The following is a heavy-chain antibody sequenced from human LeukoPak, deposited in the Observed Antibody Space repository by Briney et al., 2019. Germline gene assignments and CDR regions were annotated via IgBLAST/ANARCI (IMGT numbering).Heavy chain of an antibody. V-gene: IGHV4-4*07. CDR3: ARGRRNYYGSGSYLGNDAFDI. CDR1: GVSISSYY. J-gene: IGHJ3*02. CDR2: IHTSGST. Sequence: SETLSLTCTVSGVSISSYYWSWIRQPAGKGLEWIGRIHTSGSTNYNPSLKSRVTISVDTSKNQFSLKLSSVTAADTAVYYCARGRRNYYGSGSYLGNDAFDIWGQGTMVTVSS. D-gene: IGHD3-10*01.